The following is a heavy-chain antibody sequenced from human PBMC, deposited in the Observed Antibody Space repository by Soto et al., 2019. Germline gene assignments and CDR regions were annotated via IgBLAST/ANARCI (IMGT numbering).Heavy chain of an antibody. CDR1: GGSISSYY. CDR2: IYYSGST. D-gene: IGHD3-3*01. V-gene: IGHV4-59*01. J-gene: IGHJ6*02. CDR3: ARDRESNSGFWGGSYYYGMDV. Sequence: LSLTCTVSGGSISSYYWSWIRQPPGKGLEWIGYIYYSGSTNYNPSLKSRVTISVDTSKNQFSLKLSSVTAADTAVYYCARDRESNSGFWGGSYYYGMDVWGQGTTVTVSS.